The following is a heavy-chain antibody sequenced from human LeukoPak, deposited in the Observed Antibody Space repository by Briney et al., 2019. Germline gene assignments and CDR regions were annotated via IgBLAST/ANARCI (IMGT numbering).Heavy chain of an antibody. V-gene: IGHV3-9*01. J-gene: IGHJ4*02. Sequence: GRSLRLSCAASGFTFDDYAVHWVRQAPGKGLEWVSGISWNSGSIGYADSVKGRFTISRDNAKNSLYLQMNSLRAEDTALYYCAKDESPMGIAAADYWGQGTLVTVPS. CDR2: ISWNSGSI. D-gene: IGHD6-13*01. CDR3: AKDESPMGIAAADY. CDR1: GFTFDDYA.